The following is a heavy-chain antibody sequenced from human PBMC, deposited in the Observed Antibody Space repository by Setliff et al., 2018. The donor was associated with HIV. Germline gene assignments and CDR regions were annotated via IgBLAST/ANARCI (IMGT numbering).Heavy chain of an antibody. Sequence: GGSLRLSCAASGFTLSDHWMHWVRQAPGKGLVWVSRINGDGSSTTYADSVKGRFTISRDNAKKTVYLQMSSLRVEDTAVYYCARETAMLDWGQGALVTSPQ. CDR3: ARETAMLD. J-gene: IGHJ4*02. CDR2: INGDGSST. CDR1: GFTLSDHW. V-gene: IGHV3-74*03. D-gene: IGHD5-18*01.